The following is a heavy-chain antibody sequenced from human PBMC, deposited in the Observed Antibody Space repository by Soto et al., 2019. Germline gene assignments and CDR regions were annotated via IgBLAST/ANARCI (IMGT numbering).Heavy chain of an antibody. D-gene: IGHD3-10*01. CDR2: ISGSGGST. V-gene: IGHV3-23*01. Sequence: EVQLLESGGGLVQPGGSLRLSCAASGFTFSPYAMSWVRQAPGKGLEWVSSISGSGGSTHYADSVKGRFTVSRDNSKRALSLQMSSLREEDTATYYCAKGLRRLLRTQYYYGLDVWGRGNTVTVSS. CDR3: AKGLRRLLRTQYYYGLDV. J-gene: IGHJ6*02. CDR1: GFTFSPYA.